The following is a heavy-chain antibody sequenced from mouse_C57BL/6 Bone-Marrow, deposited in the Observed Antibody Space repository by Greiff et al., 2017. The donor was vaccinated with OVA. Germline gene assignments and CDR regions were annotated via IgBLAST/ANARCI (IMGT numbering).Heavy chain of an antibody. CDR2: IYPGSGRT. V-gene: IGHV1-55*01. CDR1: GYTFTSYW. D-gene: IGHD1-1*01. CDR3: ARSGITTVEGDFAMDY. J-gene: IGHJ4*01. Sequence: QVQLQQPGAELVKPGASVKMSCKASGYTFTSYWITWVKQRPGQGLEWIGDIYPGSGRTNYNEKFKSKATLTVDTSSSTAYMQLSSLTSEESAGYYCARSGITTVEGDFAMDYWGQGTSVTVSS.